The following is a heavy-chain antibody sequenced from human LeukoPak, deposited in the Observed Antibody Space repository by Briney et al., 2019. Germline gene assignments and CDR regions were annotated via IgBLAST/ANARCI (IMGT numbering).Heavy chain of an antibody. D-gene: IGHD7-27*01. Sequence: ASVKVSCKTSGYTFTNFYMHWVRQAPGQGLEWMGIINPSGGNTGYAQKFQGRVTMTRDTSTNTAYMELRGLTSEDTAVYYCARNPPRTGDFNSWGQGALVTVSS. CDR2: INPSGGNT. J-gene: IGHJ4*02. CDR1: GYTFTNFY. V-gene: IGHV1-46*01. CDR3: ARNPPRTGDFNS.